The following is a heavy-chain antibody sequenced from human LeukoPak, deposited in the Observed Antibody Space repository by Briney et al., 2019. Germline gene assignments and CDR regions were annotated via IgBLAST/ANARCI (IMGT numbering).Heavy chain of an antibody. CDR3: ARDTYYYDSSGYYLFDY. D-gene: IGHD3-22*01. J-gene: IGHJ4*02. CDR1: GGSISSYY. V-gene: IGHV4-4*07. CDR2: IYTSGST. Sequence: SETLSLTCTVSGGSISSYYWSWIRQPAGKGLEWIGRIYTSGSTNYNPSLKSRVTMSVDTSKNQFSLKLSSVTAADTAVYYCARDTYYYDSSGYYLFDYWGQGTLVTVSS.